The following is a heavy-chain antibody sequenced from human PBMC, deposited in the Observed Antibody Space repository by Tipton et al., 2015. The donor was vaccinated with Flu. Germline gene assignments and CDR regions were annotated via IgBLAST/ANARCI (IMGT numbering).Heavy chain of an antibody. Sequence: TLSLTCTVSGASISSESYYWGWIRQPPGKGLEWFGNIYHSGSTNYNPSLKSRVTISLDKSKNQFSLNLSSVTAADTAVYYCARVGAVTMVRGLAFDAFDIWGLGTMVAVSS. CDR1: GASISSESYY. V-gene: IGHV4-39*07. CDR3: ARVGAVTMVRGLAFDAFDI. CDR2: IYHSGST. J-gene: IGHJ3*02. D-gene: IGHD3-10*01.